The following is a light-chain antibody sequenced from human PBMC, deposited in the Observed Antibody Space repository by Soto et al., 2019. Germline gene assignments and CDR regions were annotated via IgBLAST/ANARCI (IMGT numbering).Light chain of an antibody. CDR3: QQSYSTPWT. CDR1: QSISNS. J-gene: IGKJ1*01. Sequence: DIQMTQSPSSLSASVGDRVTITCRASQSISNSLNWYQQKSGKAPKLLISAASTLQSGVPSRFSDSGSGTDFTLTISSLQPEDFATYYCQQSYSTPWTFGQGTKVEIK. CDR2: AAS. V-gene: IGKV1-39*01.